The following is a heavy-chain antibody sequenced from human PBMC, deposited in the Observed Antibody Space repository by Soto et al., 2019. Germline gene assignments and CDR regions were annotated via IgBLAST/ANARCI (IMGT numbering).Heavy chain of an antibody. V-gene: IGHV1-18*01. CDR3: ARGVGSGSYYNQYNWFDP. J-gene: IGHJ5*02. CDR2: VNTYNGNT. Sequence: ASVKVSCKASGDTFTSYGISWVRRAPGKGLGWMGWVNTYNGNTNHAQKLQGRVTMTTDTSTGTAYMGLRSLRSGDTALYYCARGVGSGSYYNQYNWFDPWGQGTLVTVSS. CDR1: GDTFTSYG. D-gene: IGHD3-10*01.